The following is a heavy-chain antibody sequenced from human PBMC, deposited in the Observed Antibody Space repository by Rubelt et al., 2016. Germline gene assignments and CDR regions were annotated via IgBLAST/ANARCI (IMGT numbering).Heavy chain of an antibody. Sequence: QVQLVQSGAEVKKPGASVKVSCQASGYPFTSYGISWVRQAPGPGLEWMGWDRGYNGNTNYAQKLQGRVTMTTDTSTSTAYMELRSLRSDDTAVYYCAGLDVVVVAATVEDYWGQGTLVTVSS. CDR2: DRGYNGNT. D-gene: IGHD2-15*01. CDR1: GYPFTSYG. CDR3: AGLDVVVVAATVEDY. V-gene: IGHV1-18*01. J-gene: IGHJ4*02.